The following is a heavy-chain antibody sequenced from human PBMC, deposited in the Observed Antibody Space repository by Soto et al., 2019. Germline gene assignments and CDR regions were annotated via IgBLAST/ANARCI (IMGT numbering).Heavy chain of an antibody. CDR3: ARPGYSSSWSPGAFDI. CDR2: IYPGDSDT. J-gene: IGHJ3*02. V-gene: IGHV5-51*01. Sequence: GESLKISCKGSGYSFTIYWIGWVRQMPGKGLEWMGIIYPGDSDTRYSPSFQGQVTISADKSISTAYLQWSSLKASDTAMYYCARPGYSSSWSPGAFDIWGQGTMVTVSS. D-gene: IGHD6-13*01. CDR1: GYSFTIYW.